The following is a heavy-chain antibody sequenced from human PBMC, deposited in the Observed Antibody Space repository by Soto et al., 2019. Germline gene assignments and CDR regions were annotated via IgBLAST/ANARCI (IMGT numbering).Heavy chain of an antibody. CDR3: ARGTYSGSHYFSY. Sequence: ESVGDLVQPGGSLRLSCAASGFTFSDYPMNWVRQAPGKGLEWISYISTSIRTMYYADSVKGRFTISRDNAENSLYLQMNSLRDEDTAIYYCARGTYSGSHYFSYWGQGTLVTVSS. CDR1: GFTFSDYP. J-gene: IGHJ4*02. V-gene: IGHV3-48*02. CDR2: ISTSIRTM. D-gene: IGHD1-26*01.